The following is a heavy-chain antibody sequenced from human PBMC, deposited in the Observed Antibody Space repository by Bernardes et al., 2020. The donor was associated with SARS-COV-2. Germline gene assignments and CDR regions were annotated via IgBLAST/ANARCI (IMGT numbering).Heavy chain of an antibody. CDR1: GGSVSSGSYY. J-gene: IGHJ4*02. CDR2: IYYSGST. D-gene: IGHD3-22*01. V-gene: IGHV4-61*01. Sequence: SETLSLTCTVSGGSVSSGSYYWSWIRQPPGKGLEWIGYIYYSGSTNYNPSLKSRVTISVDTSKNQFSLKLSSVTAADTAVYYCAREKRYYDSSGYYYFDYWGQGTLVTVSS. CDR3: AREKRYYDSSGYYYFDY.